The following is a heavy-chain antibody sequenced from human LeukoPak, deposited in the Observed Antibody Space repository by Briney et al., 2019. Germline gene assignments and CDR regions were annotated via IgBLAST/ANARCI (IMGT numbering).Heavy chain of an antibody. CDR3: ARVATRWDAFDI. V-gene: IGHV1-18*01. J-gene: IGHJ3*02. Sequence: ASVKVSCEASGYTFTSYGISWVRQAPGQGLEWMGWISAYNGNTNYAQKLQGRVTMTTDTSTSTAYMELRSLRSDDTAVYYCARVATRWDAFDIWGQGTMVTVSS. D-gene: IGHD2-15*01. CDR1: GYTFTSYG. CDR2: ISAYNGNT.